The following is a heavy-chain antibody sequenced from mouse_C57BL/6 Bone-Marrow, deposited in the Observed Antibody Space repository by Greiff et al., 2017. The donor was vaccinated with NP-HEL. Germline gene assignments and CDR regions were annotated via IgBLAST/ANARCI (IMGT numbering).Heavy chain of an antibody. D-gene: IGHD1-1*01. Sequence: VKLVESGPGLVAPSQSLSITCTVSGFSLTSYAISWVRQPPGKGLEWLGVIWTGGGTNYNSALKSRLSISKDNSKSQVFLKMNSLQTDDTARYYCARGDTTVVRAMDYWGQGTSVTVSS. CDR1: GFSLTSYA. CDR3: ARGDTTVVRAMDY. J-gene: IGHJ4*01. CDR2: IWTGGGT. V-gene: IGHV2-9-1*01.